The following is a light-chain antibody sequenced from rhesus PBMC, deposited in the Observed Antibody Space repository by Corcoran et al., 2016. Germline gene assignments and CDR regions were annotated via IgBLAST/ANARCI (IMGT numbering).Light chain of an antibody. J-gene: IGKJ1*01. V-gene: IGKV3-42*02. CDR3: QKYNDWPPT. CDR2: FAS. CDR1: QSVGRT. Sequence: ETVMTQSPATLSVSPGERATLSCRASQSVGRTLAWYQQKPGQAPRLLIYFASTRAPGITDRFSGFGSGTEFTLTISSLEPGDVGVYYCQKYNDWPPTFGQGTKVEIK.